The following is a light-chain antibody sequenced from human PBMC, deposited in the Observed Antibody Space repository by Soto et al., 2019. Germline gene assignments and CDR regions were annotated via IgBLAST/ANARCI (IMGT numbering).Light chain of an antibody. Sequence: SYELTQPPSVSVSPGQTASITCSGDKLGDKYAYWYQQKPGQSPLLVIYQDNKRPSGIPERFSGSNSENTATLTISGTQAMEEADYYCQAWDRTTVVFGGGTKVTVL. CDR3: QAWDRTTVV. J-gene: IGLJ2*01. CDR2: QDN. CDR1: KLGDKY. V-gene: IGLV3-1*01.